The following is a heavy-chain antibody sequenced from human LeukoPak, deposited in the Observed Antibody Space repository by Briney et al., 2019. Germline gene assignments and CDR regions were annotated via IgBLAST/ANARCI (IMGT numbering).Heavy chain of an antibody. CDR3: ARDYRGRDGYNYPLPYYFDY. CDR2: ISSSSSYI. J-gene: IGHJ4*02. D-gene: IGHD5-24*01. CDR1: GFTFSNHA. V-gene: IGHV3-21*01. Sequence: GGSPRLSCAASGFTFSNHAMTWVRQAPGKGLEWVSSISSSSSYIYYADSVKGRFTISRDNAKNSLYLQMNSLRAEDTAVYYCARDYRGRDGYNYPLPYYFDYWGQGTLVTVSS.